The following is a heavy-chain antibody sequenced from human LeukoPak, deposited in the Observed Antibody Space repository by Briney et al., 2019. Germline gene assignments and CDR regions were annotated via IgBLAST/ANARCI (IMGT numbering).Heavy chain of an antibody. J-gene: IGHJ3*02. CDR1: GGSISSYY. CDR2: IYTSGST. CDR3: ASTYSYGSPAAFDI. Sequence: SETLSLTCTVSGGSISSYYWSWIRQPAGKGLEWIGRIYTSGSTNYNPSLKSRVTMSVDTSKNQFSLKLSSVTAADTAVYYCASTYSYGSPAAFDIWGQGTMVTASS. V-gene: IGHV4-4*07. D-gene: IGHD5-18*01.